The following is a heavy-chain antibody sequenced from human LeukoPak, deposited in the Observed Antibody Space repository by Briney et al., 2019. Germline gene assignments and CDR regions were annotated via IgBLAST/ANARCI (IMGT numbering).Heavy chain of an antibody. J-gene: IGHJ6*02. V-gene: IGHV4-59*01. Sequence: SETLSLTSTVSGGSISSYYWSWIRQPPGKGLEWIGYIYYSGSTNYNPSLKSRVTISVDTSKNQFSLKLSSVTAADTAVYYCARGYCSGGSCYSWYYYYGMDVWGQGTTVTVSS. CDR3: ARGYCSGGSCYSWYYYYGMDV. CDR2: IYYSGST. CDR1: GGSISSYY. D-gene: IGHD2-15*01.